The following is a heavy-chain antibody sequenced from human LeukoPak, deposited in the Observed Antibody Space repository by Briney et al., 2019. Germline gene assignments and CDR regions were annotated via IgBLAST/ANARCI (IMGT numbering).Heavy chain of an antibody. D-gene: IGHD3-22*01. V-gene: IGHV4-59*01. J-gene: IGHJ4*02. CDR1: GGSISSYY. CDR2: IYYNGST. Sequence: SETLSLTCTVSGGSISSYYWSWIRQPPGKGLEWIGYIYYNGSTNYNPSLKSRVTISVDTSKNQFSLKLSSVTAADTAVYYCARDRTYYYDSSGYYEDWGQGTLVTVSS. CDR3: ARDRTYYYDSSGYYED.